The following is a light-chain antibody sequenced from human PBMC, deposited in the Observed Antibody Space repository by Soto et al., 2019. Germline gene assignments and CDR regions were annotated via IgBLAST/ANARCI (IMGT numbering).Light chain of an antibody. CDR3: GAWDGSLGAEV. Sequence: QSVLTQPPSVSAAPGQKVTISCSGSSSNIGNSYVSWYQQLPGTAPKLLIYDNNKRPSGIPDRFSGSKSATSATLGITGLQTGDEADYYCGAWDGSLGAEVFGGGTKLTVL. CDR2: DNN. J-gene: IGLJ3*02. V-gene: IGLV1-51*01. CDR1: SSNIGNSY.